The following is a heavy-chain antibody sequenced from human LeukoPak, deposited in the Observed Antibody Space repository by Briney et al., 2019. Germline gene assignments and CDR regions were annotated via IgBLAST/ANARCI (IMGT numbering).Heavy chain of an antibody. CDR2: INHSGST. CDR1: GGSFSGYY. CDR3: ARGCGGDCYSPEFDY. Sequence: PSETLSLTCAVYGGSFSGYYWSWIRQPPGKGLEWIGEINHSGSTNYNPSLKSRVTISVDTSKNQFSLKLSSVTAADTAVYYCARGCGGDCYSPEFDYWGQGTLVTVSS. J-gene: IGHJ4*02. V-gene: IGHV4-34*01. D-gene: IGHD2-21*02.